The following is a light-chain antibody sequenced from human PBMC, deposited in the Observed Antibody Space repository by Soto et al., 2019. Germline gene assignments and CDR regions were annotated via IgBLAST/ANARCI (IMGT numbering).Light chain of an antibody. CDR2: GAS. Sequence: DVRMTQSPSSLSASVGDTITITCRASRTIKTYLNWFQQKPGEPPSLLIYGASTLHDGVPSRFSGSGSGADFTLTISGLQPEDFASYHCQQTYSDISFGGGTKV. J-gene: IGKJ4*01. CDR3: QQTYSDIS. V-gene: IGKV1-39*01. CDR1: RTIKTY.